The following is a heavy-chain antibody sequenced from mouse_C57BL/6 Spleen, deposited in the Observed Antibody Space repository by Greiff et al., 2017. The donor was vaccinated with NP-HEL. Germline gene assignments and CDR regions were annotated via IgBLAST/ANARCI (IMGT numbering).Heavy chain of an antibody. CDR3: ARWGTTVVAEDY. CDR1: GYTFTSYW. J-gene: IGHJ2*01. Sequence: QVQLQQPGAELVKPGASVKLSCKASGYTFTSYWMHWVKQRPGQGLEWIGMIHPNSGSTNYNEKFKSKATLTVDKSSSTAYMQLSSLTSEDSAVYYCARWGTTVVAEDYWGQGTTLTVSS. CDR2: IHPNSGST. D-gene: IGHD1-1*01. V-gene: IGHV1-64*01.